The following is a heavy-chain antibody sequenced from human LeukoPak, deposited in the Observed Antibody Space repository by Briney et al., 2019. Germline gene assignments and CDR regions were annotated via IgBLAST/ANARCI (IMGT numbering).Heavy chain of an antibody. Sequence: ASVKVPCKASGYTFTSYYMHWVRQAPGQGLEWMGIINPSGGSTSYAQKFQGRVTMTRDTSTSTVYMELSSLRSEDTAVYYCARASKARPQEPNYYYYMDVWGKGTTVTVSS. J-gene: IGHJ6*03. CDR3: ARASKARPQEPNYYYYMDV. D-gene: IGHD6-6*01. CDR1: GYTFTSYY. V-gene: IGHV1-46*03. CDR2: INPSGGST.